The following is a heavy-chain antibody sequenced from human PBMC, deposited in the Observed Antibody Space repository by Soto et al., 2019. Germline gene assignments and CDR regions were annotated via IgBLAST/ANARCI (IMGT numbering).Heavy chain of an antibody. CDR2: IMPIIGTT. Sequence: QVQLVQSGAEVKKPGSSVKVSCKASGGTFSSHVFNWVRQAPGQGLEWMGGIMPIIGTTNYAQKFQGRGTSTADESTSTAYMELSSLRSEDTAVYYCARDLEFRDGNISHLDYWGQGTLVTVSS. CDR3: ARDLEFRDGNISHLDY. CDR1: GGTFSSHV. D-gene: IGHD3-10*01. J-gene: IGHJ4*02. V-gene: IGHV1-69*01.